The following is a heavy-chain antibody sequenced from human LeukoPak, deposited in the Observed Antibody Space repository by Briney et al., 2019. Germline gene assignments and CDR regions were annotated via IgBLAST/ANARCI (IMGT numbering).Heavy chain of an antibody. J-gene: IGHJ5*02. D-gene: IGHD3-22*01. CDR1: GGTFSSYA. CDR3: ARDLPYYYDATNNWFDP. CDR2: IIPIFGTA. Sequence: GASVKVSCKASGGTFSSYAISWVRQAPGQGLEWMGGIIPIFGTANYAQKFQGRVTITADESTSTVYMELSSLRSEDTAVYYCARDLPYYYDATNNWFDPWGQGTLVTVSS. V-gene: IGHV1-69*01.